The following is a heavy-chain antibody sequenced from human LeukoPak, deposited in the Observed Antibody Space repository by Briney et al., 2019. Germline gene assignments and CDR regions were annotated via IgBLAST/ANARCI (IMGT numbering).Heavy chain of an antibody. CDR2: ISYDGTNK. D-gene: IGHD3-22*01. CDR3: ARVSRRYDSSGYFAY. CDR1: GFTFSSYA. J-gene: IGHJ4*02. Sequence: GRSLRLSCAASGFTFSSYAINWVRQAPGKGLEWVAVISYDGTNKYYADSVKGRFTISRDNSKKTLYLQMNSLRAEDTAVYYCARVSRRYDSSGYFAYWGQGTQVTVSS. V-gene: IGHV3-30*04.